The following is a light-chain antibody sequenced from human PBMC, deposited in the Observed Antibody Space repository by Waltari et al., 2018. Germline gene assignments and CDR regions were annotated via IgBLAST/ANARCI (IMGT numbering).Light chain of an antibody. J-gene: IGLJ3*02. CDR2: STN. Sequence: QTVVTQEPSFAVSPGGTVTLTCGLSSGSVSPSHYPSWYQQLPGQPPRPLIYSTNTRSSGVPDRFSGSILANKAALTITGAQAGDESDYYCVLFLPSGISVFGGGTKVTVL. CDR1: SGSVSPSHY. CDR3: VLFLPSGISV. V-gene: IGLV8-61*01.